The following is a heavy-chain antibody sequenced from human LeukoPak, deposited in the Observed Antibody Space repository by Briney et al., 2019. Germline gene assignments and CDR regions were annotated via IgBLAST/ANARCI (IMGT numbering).Heavy chain of an antibody. V-gene: IGHV4-4*02. CDR3: ARDRDGSGTAFDY. CDR1: GGSISSSNW. D-gene: IGHD3-10*01. Sequence: SETLSLTCAVSGGSISSSNWWSWVRLPPGKGLEWIGEIYHSGSTNYNPSLKSRVTISVDKSKNQFSLKLSSVTAADTAVYYCARDRDGSGTAFDYWGQGTLVAVSS. CDR2: IYHSGST. J-gene: IGHJ4*02.